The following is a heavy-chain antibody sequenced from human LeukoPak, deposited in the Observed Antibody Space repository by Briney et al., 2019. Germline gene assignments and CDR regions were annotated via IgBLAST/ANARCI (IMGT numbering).Heavy chain of an antibody. D-gene: IGHD4-23*01. CDR3: AREASGGYIDY. CDR2: ISPTGDST. Sequence: ASVKVSCKAGGYTFNSYYTHRVRKAPGQGLEWVGLISPTGDSTNYAQTFRGRVTMTRDTSTNTVYMDLSSLRSEDTAVYYCAREASGGYIDYWSQGTLVIVSS. J-gene: IGHJ4*02. V-gene: IGHV1-46*02. CDR1: GYTFNSYY.